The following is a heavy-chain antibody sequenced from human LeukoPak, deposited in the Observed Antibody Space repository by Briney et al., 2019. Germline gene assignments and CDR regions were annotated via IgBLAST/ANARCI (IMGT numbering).Heavy chain of an antibody. Sequence: GGSLRLSCAASGFTISSYSMNWVRQAPGKGLEWVSSISSSSSYIYYADSVKGRFTISRDNAKNSLYLQMNSLRAEDTAVYYCARGRTTYYYDSSGYYDYWGREPWSPSPQ. J-gene: IGHJ4*02. CDR2: ISSSSSYI. CDR1: GFTISSYS. CDR3: ARGRTTYYYDSSGYYDY. D-gene: IGHD3-22*01. V-gene: IGHV3-21*01.